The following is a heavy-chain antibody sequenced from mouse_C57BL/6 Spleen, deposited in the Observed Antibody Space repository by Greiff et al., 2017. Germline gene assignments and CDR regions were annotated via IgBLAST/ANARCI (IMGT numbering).Heavy chain of an antibody. Sequence: QVQLQQPGAELVRPGTSVKLSCKASGYTFTSYWMHWVKQRPGQGLEWIGVIDPSDSYTNYNQKFKGKATLTVDTSSSTAYMQLSSLTSEDSAVYYCARLGGSSAMDYWGQGTSVTVSS. V-gene: IGHV1-59*01. D-gene: IGHD1-1*01. CDR1: GYTFTSYW. CDR2: IDPSDSYT. CDR3: ARLGGSSAMDY. J-gene: IGHJ4*01.